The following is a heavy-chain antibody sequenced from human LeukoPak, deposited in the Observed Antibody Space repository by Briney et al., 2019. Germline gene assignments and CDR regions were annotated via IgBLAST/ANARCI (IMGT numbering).Heavy chain of an antibody. J-gene: IGHJ5*02. V-gene: IGHV3-23*01. CDR3: AKDKAAVGTLNWFDP. CDR2: ISGSGGST. Sequence: GGSLRLSCAASGFTFSSYAMSWVRQAPGKGLEWVSAISGSGGSTYYADSVKGRFTISRDKSKNTLYLQMSSLRAEDTAVYYCAKDKAAVGTLNWFDPWGQGTLVTVSS. CDR1: GFTFSSYA. D-gene: IGHD6-13*01.